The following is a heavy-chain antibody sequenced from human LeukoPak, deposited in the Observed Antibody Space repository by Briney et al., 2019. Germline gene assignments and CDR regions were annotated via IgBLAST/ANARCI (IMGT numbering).Heavy chain of an antibody. Sequence: SETLSLTCAVSGGSISSSNWWSWVRPPPGKGLEWIGEIYHSGSTNYNPSLKSRVTISVDKSKNQFSPKLSSVTAADTAVYYCARGRSSSWSYYYYYYGMDVWGQGTTVTVSS. CDR1: GGSISSSNW. D-gene: IGHD6-13*01. V-gene: IGHV4-4*02. CDR2: IYHSGST. J-gene: IGHJ6*02. CDR3: ARGRSSSWSYYYYYYGMDV.